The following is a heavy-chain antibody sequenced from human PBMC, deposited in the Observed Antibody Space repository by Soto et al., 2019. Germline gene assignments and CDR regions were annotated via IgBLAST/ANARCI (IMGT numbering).Heavy chain of an antibody. V-gene: IGHV1-18*01. Sequence: QVQLVQSGAEVKKPGASVKVSCKASGYTFSSYGITWVRQAPGQGLEWMGWISPYNGNTDSAQKLQGRATMTTDTYTSLGYMELSSLRSDDSALDYCAGVGCEFDPWGQGTLVTVSS. D-gene: IGHD2-8*01. CDR3: AGVGCEFDP. CDR2: ISPYNGNT. CDR1: GYTFSSYG. J-gene: IGHJ5*02.